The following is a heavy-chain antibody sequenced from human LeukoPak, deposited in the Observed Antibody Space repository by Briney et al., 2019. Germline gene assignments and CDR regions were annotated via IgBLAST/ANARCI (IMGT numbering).Heavy chain of an antibody. CDR3: AKEGSTAIYYLDY. J-gene: IGHJ4*02. CDR2: ISYDGSNK. CDR1: GFTFSSYG. D-gene: IGHD2-21*02. Sequence: GGSLRLSCAASGFTFSSYGMHWVRQAPGKGLEWVAVISYDGSNKYYADSVKGRFTISRDNSKNTLYLQMNSLRAEDTAVYYCAKEGSTAIYYLDYWGQGTLVTVSS. V-gene: IGHV3-30*18.